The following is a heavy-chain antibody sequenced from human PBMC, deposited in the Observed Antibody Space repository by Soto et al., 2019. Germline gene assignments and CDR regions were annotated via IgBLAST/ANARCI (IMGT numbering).Heavy chain of an antibody. Sequence: GGSLRLSCAASGFTFSSYGMHWVRQAPGKGLEWVAVISYDGSNKYYADSVKGRFTISRDNSKNTLYLQMNSLRAEDTAVYYCAIQGGYSSGWYYFDYWGQGTLVTVSS. CDR3: AIQGGYSSGWYYFDY. J-gene: IGHJ4*02. V-gene: IGHV3-30*03. CDR1: GFTFSSYG. D-gene: IGHD6-19*01. CDR2: ISYDGSNK.